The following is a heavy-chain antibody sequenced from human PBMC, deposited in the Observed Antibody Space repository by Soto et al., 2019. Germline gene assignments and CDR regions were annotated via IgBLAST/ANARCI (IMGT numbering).Heavy chain of an antibody. CDR1: GFTVSSNY. D-gene: IGHD3-10*01. J-gene: IGHJ3*02. Sequence: PGGSLRLSCAASGFTVSSNYMSWVRQAPGKGLEWVSVIYGSGDSTFYADSVKGRFTISRDNSKNTLYLQMNSLRAEDTAVYYCAKDPLWFGELSLSGSPSKPADAFDIWGQGTMVTVSS. CDR2: IYGSGDST. V-gene: IGHV3-23*01. CDR3: AKDPLWFGELSLSGSPSKPADAFDI.